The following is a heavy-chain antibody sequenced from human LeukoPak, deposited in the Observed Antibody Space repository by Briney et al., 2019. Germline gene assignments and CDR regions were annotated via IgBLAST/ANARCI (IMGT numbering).Heavy chain of an antibody. Sequence: SETLSLTCAVYGGSFSGYYWSWIRQPPGKGLEWIGEINHSGSTNYNPSLKSRVTISADTSKNQFSLKLSSVTAADTAVYYCARVAAAGGWFDPWGQGTLVTVSS. CDR2: INHSGST. V-gene: IGHV4-34*01. CDR3: ARVAAAGGWFDP. D-gene: IGHD6-13*01. CDR1: GGSFSGYY. J-gene: IGHJ5*02.